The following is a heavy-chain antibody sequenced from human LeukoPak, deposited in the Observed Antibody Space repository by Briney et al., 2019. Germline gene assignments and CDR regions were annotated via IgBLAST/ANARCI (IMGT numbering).Heavy chain of an antibody. CDR3: ARGTIAFDI. V-gene: IGHV3-30*02. J-gene: IGHJ3*02. CDR1: GFTFSSYA. Sequence: GGSLRLSCAASGFTFSSYAMHWVRQAPGKGLEWVAFIRYDGSNKYYTDSVKGRFTISRDNAKNSLYLQMNSLRAEDTAVYYCARGTIAFDIWGQGTMVTVSS. D-gene: IGHD4/OR15-4a*01. CDR2: IRYDGSNK.